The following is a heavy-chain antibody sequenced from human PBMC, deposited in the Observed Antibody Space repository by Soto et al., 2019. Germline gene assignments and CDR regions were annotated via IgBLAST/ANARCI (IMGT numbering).Heavy chain of an antibody. V-gene: IGHV3-21*06. CDR3: ARESEGLTSNFDY. J-gene: IGHJ4*02. CDR2: ISSTTNYI. Sequence: GGSLRLSCAASGFTFTRYSINWVRQAPGKGLEWVSSISSTTNYIYYGDSMKGRFTISRDDAKNSLYLEMNSLRAEDTAVYYCARESEGLTSNFDYWGQGTLVTVSS. CDR1: GFTFTRYS.